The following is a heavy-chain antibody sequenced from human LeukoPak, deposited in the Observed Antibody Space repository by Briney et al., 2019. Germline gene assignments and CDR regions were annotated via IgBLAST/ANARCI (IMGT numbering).Heavy chain of an antibody. V-gene: IGHV1-2*06. CDR1: GYTFTGYY. J-gene: IGHJ5*02. Sequence: ASVKVSCKASGYTFTGYYMHSVRQAPGQGLEWMGRSNPNSGGTNYAQKFQGRVTMTRDTSISTAYMELSRLRSDDTAVYYCARDPALYYDILTGYYSWFDPWGQGALVTVSS. CDR2: SNPNSGGT. CDR3: ARDPALYYDILTGYYSWFDP. D-gene: IGHD3-9*01.